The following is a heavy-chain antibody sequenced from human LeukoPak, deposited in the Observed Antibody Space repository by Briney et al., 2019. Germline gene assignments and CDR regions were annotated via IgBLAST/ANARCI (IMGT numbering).Heavy chain of an antibody. CDR1: GFTFNNYA. CDR2: TAGSGISK. D-gene: IGHD3-22*01. J-gene: IGHJ4*02. Sequence: GGSLRLSCVASGFTFNNYAMSWVRQAPGRGLEWASSTAGSGISKDYAESVKGRFTISKDKSKNTLYLQMDNLRAEDTGVYFCARLPTFYYDSSGYHYDYWGQGTLVTVSS. V-gene: IGHV3-23*01. CDR3: ARLPTFYYDSSGYHYDY.